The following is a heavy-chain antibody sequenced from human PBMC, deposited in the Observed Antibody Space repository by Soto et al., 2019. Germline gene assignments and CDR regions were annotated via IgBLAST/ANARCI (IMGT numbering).Heavy chain of an antibody. J-gene: IGHJ4*02. CDR2: IIPVFGRV. Sequence: SVEVCCKASGGSFNTYAIIWVRQDPGQGLEWMGGIIPVFGRVSYAQKFQGRVTITADDSTSTAYMELRSLRSDDTAVYYCARDPPTPYYYDSSGYYPKLADYWGQGTLVTVSS. CDR1: GGSFNTYA. CDR3: ARDPPTPYYYDSSGYYPKLADY. D-gene: IGHD3-22*01. V-gene: IGHV1-69*13.